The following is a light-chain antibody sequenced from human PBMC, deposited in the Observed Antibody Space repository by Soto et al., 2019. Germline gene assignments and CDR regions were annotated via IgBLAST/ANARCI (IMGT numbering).Light chain of an antibody. CDR3: QQLKSYPIT. J-gene: IGKJ5*01. CDR1: QGISSY. V-gene: IGKV1-9*01. Sequence: DSQMTQSPSTLSGSVGERVAISCRASQGISSYLAWYQQKPGKAPKLLIYAASTLQSGVPSRFSGSASGTEFTLTISSLQPEDFAAYYCQQLKSYPITFGQGTRLEI. CDR2: AAS.